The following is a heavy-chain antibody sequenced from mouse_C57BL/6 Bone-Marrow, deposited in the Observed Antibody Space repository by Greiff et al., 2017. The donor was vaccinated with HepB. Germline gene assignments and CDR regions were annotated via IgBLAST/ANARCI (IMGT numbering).Heavy chain of an antibody. V-gene: IGHV1-82*01. CDR2: IYPGDGDT. Sequence: VQLQESGPELVKPGASVKISCKASGYAFSSSWMNWVKQRPGKGLEWIGRIYPGDGDTNYNGKFKGKATLTADKSSSTAYMQLSSLTSEDSAVYFCARVITTVVDFDYWGQGTTLTVSS. D-gene: IGHD1-1*01. CDR1: GYAFSSSW. CDR3: ARVITTVVDFDY. J-gene: IGHJ2*01.